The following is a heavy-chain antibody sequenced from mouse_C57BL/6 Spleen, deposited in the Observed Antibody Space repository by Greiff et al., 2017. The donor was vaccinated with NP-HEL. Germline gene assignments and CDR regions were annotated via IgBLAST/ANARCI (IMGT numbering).Heavy chain of an antibody. Sequence: EVQLQQSGPELVKPGASVKISCKASGYSFTGYYMNWVKQSPEKSLEWIGENNPSTGGTTYNQKFKTKATLTVDKSSSTAYMQLKSLTSEDSAVYYCARSGTYFDVWGTGTTVTVSS. CDR3: ARSGTYFDV. CDR2: NNPSTGGT. D-gene: IGHD4-1*01. V-gene: IGHV1-42*01. J-gene: IGHJ1*03. CDR1: GYSFTGYY.